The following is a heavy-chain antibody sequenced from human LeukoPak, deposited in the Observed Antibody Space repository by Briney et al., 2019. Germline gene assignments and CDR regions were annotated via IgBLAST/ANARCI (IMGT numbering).Heavy chain of an antibody. CDR2: ISGSGGST. CDR1: GFTFSSYA. V-gene: IGHV3-23*01. Sequence: GGSLRLSCAASGFTFSSYAMSWVRQAPGKGLEWVSAISGSGGSTYYADSVKGRFPISRDNSKNTLYLQKNSLRAEDTAVYYCAKCNNGDYVDWFDPWGQGTLVTVSS. D-gene: IGHD4-17*01. CDR3: AKCNNGDYVDWFDP. J-gene: IGHJ5*02.